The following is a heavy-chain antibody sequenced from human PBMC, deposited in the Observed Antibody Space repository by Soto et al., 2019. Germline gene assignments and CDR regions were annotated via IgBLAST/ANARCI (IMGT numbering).Heavy chain of an antibody. D-gene: IGHD3-22*01. Sequence: PSETLSLTCTVSGGSISSYYWSWIRQPPGKGLEWIGYIYYSGSTNYNPSLKSRVTISVDTSKNQFSLELSSVTAADTAVYYCARFLYYDSSGYYFDYWGQGTLVTVSS. V-gene: IGHV4-59*01. J-gene: IGHJ4*02. CDR2: IYYSGST. CDR3: ARFLYYDSSGYYFDY. CDR1: GGSISSYY.